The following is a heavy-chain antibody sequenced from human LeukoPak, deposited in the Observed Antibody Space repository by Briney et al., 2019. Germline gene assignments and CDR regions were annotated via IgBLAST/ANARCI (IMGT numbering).Heavy chain of an antibody. D-gene: IGHD6-6*01. J-gene: IGHJ4*02. V-gene: IGHV3-23*01. CDR2: ISGSGGST. CDR3: AKMGAAPSPVDY. Sequence: GGSLRLSCAASGLTFSIYAMSWVRQAPGKGLEWVSAISGSGGSTYYADSVKGRFTISRDNSKNTLYLQMNSLRAEDTAVYYCAKMGAAPSPVDYWGQGTLVTVSS. CDR1: GLTFSIYA.